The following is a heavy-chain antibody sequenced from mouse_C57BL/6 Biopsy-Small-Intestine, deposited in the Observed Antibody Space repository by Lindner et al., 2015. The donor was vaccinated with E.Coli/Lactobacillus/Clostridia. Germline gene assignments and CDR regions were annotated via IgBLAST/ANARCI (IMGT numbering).Heavy chain of an antibody. CDR2: INTDNGNT. J-gene: IGHJ1*01. CDR3: ATSYYCTTTTCTTYYGLDV. D-gene: IGHD1-1*01. Sequence: SVKVSCKASGYTFTTSAIHWGAPGPGQGLEWMGWINTDNGNTYLSQKFQARVTFTSDTSANTAYFELSSLRFEDTAVYSCATSYYCTTTTCTTYYGLDVWGQGTTVTVSS. CDR1: GYTFTTSA. V-gene: IGHV1-79*01.